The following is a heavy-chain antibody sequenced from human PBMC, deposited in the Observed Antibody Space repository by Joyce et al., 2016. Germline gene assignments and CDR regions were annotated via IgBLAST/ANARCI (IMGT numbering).Heavy chain of an antibody. Sequence: EVHLVESRGGLVQPGGSLRLSCAVSGFTFSKYWLSWVRQAPGKGLEWGTNRKEDGSERDSVDSVKGRFTSARDNAKNFLYLQMNRLRAEDTAMYYCAGSTDWYAFDIWGQGTKVIVSS. CDR2: RKEDGSER. CDR1: GFTFSKYW. D-gene: IGHD2-21*01. J-gene: IGHJ3*02. V-gene: IGHV3-7*03. CDR3: AGSTDWYAFDI.